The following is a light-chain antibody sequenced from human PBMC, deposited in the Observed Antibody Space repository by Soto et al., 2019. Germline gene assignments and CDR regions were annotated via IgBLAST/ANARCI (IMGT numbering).Light chain of an antibody. CDR1: QTISTY. Sequence: DIQMTLSPSSLSASVGDRVTITCRASQTISTYLNWYQQKPGKAPRLLIYDASSLLSGVPSRFSGSGSGTDFTLTIASLQPEDFSTYYCQQSDSTPYTFGQGTKVEI. CDR3: QQSDSTPYT. V-gene: IGKV1-39*01. CDR2: DAS. J-gene: IGKJ2*01.